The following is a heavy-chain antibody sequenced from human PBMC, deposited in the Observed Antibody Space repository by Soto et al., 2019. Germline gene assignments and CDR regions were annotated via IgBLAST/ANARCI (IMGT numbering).Heavy chain of an antibody. Sequence: QVQLVESGGGVVQPGRSLRLSCAASGFTFGSYGMHWVRQAPGKGLEWVAVISYDGSNKYYADSVKGRFTISRDNSKNTLYLQMNSLRAEDTAVYYCAKDVRRSSKGRYYYGMDVWGQGTTVTVSS. J-gene: IGHJ6*02. D-gene: IGHD6-6*01. CDR3: AKDVRRSSKGRYYYGMDV. V-gene: IGHV3-30*18. CDR2: ISYDGSNK. CDR1: GFTFGSYG.